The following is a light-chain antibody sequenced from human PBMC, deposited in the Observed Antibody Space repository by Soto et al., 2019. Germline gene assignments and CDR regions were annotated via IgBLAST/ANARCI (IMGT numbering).Light chain of an antibody. CDR2: AAS. CDR1: QDIINY. CDR3: QQYDNFHQYT. V-gene: IGKV1-33*01. Sequence: DIQMTQSPSSLSASVGDRVTITCQAIQDIINYLNWFQQRPGKAPRLLIYAASNLEAGVPSRFSGSGSGTNFTFTISSLQPEDTATYYCQQYDNFHQYTFDQGTKVDIK. J-gene: IGKJ2*01.